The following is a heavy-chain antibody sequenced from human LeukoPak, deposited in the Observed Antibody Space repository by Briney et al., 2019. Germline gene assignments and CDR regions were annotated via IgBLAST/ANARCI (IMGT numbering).Heavy chain of an antibody. J-gene: IGHJ4*02. Sequence: GGSLRLSCAASGITFGSYWMTWVRQAPGKGLECVANIKPDGSEKHYVDSVEGRFTISRDNAKNSLFLEMNSLRAEDTAVYYCAREPTLRSLAVAPHYGFDFWGQGTLVTVSS. V-gene: IGHV3-7*05. CDR1: GITFGSYW. D-gene: IGHD6-6*01. CDR3: AREPTLRSLAVAPHYGFDF. CDR2: IKPDGSEK.